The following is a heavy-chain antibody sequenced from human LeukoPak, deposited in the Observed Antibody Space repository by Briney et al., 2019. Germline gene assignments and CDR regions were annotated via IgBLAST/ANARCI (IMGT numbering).Heavy chain of an antibody. CDR2: IYPGDSDP. CDR3: ATRGGGQMVRGIPDAFDI. J-gene: IGHJ3*02. V-gene: IGHV5-51*01. CDR1: GCSFTSYW. D-gene: IGHD3-10*01. Sequence: GESLKISCKGSGCSFTSYWIGWVRQMPGKGLEWMGMIYPGDSDPRYSPSFQGQVTFSADKSISTAHLHWSSLKASDTAMYYCATRGGGQMVRGIPDAFDIWGQGTMVTVSS.